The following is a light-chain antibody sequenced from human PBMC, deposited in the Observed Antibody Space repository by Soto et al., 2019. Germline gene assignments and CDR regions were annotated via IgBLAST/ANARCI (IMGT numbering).Light chain of an antibody. V-gene: IGKV1-5*01. CDR3: MQSIQLPLT. Sequence: DIQMTQSPSTLSGSVGDRVTITCRASQSISRSLAWYQQKPGKAPNLLIYDASSLESGVPSRFSGSGSGTDFTLKISRVEAEDVGVYYCMQSIQLPLTFGGGTKVDIK. CDR1: QSISRS. J-gene: IGKJ4*01. CDR2: DAS.